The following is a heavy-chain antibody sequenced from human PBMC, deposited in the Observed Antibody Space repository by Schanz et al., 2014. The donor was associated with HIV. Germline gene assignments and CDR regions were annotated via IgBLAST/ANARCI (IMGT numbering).Heavy chain of an antibody. CDR2: MIWNNGI. J-gene: IGHJ6*02. Sequence: ELQLAESGGRLEQPGGSLRLSCAASGFIFSDYSMNWVRQAPGKGLEWVAHMIWNNGIYYADSVKGRFTISRDNAKNTRFLQMNNLREDDTAVYYCTRDGGCSGSACYGYGMDVWGQGTTVTVSS. CDR1: GFIFSDYS. V-gene: IGHV3-48*02. D-gene: IGHD1-26*01. CDR3: TRDGGCSGSACYGYGMDV.